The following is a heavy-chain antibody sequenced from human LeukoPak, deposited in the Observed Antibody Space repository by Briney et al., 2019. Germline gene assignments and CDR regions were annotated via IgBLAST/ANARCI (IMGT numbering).Heavy chain of an antibody. CDR1: GFTFSSYA. J-gene: IGHJ4*02. CDR3: ARDYDYGDYPGY. V-gene: IGHV3-23*01. CDR2: ISGSGGST. Sequence: PGGSLRLSCAASGFTFSSYAMSWVRQAPGKGLEWVSAISGSGGSTYYADSVKGRFTISRDNAKNCLYLQMNSLRAEDTALYYCARDYDYGDYPGYWGQGTLVTVSS. D-gene: IGHD4-17*01.